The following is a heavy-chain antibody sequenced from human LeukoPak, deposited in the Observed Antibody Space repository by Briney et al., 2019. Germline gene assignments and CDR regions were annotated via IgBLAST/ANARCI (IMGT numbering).Heavy chain of an antibody. D-gene: IGHD4-11*01. CDR3: ARGRSNYRR. CDR1: GESFRDYY. Sequence: PSETLSLTCSVYGESFRDYYWSWIRQPPGKGLEWIVQIHHSGDTAYSPSLKSRVTMSVDTSRNQFSLQLTSVTAADTAVYYCARGRSNYRRWGQGTLVTVSS. V-gene: IGHV4-34*01. CDR2: IHHSGDT. J-gene: IGHJ4*02.